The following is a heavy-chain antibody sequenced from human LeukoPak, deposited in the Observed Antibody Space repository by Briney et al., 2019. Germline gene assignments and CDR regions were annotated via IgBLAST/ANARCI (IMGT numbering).Heavy chain of an antibody. J-gene: IGHJ4*02. D-gene: IGHD6-19*01. V-gene: IGHV3-23*01. Sequence: PGGSLRLSCAASGFTFSNSAMTWVRQVPGKGLEWISTITNSGDKTYYADFVKGRFTIARDNFKNTLYLQMNGLRAEDTALYYCASGGAVAGTYWGQGTLVTVSS. CDR1: GFTFSNSA. CDR2: ITNSGDKT. CDR3: ASGGAVAGTY.